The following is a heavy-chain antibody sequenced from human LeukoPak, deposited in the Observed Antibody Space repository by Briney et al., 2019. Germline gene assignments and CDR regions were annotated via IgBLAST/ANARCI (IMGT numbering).Heavy chain of an antibody. V-gene: IGHV3-53*01. J-gene: IGHJ4*02. CDR1: GFIVSANY. Sequence: GGSLRLSCAASGFIVSANYMTWVRQAPGKGLEWVSVIHSGGNTYYADSVKGRFTISRDNSKNTVYLQMNSLRAEDTAVYYCARGIAVAGSGVDYWGQGTLVTVSS. CDR3: ARGIAVAGSGVDY. D-gene: IGHD6-19*01. CDR2: IHSGGNT.